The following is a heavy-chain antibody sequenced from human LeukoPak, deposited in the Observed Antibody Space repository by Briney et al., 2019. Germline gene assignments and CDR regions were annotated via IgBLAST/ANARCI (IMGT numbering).Heavy chain of an antibody. CDR2: IIPLYATT. V-gene: IGHV1-69*05. Sequence: GASVKVSCKASGYTFTGYYMHWVRQAPGQGLEWMGRIIPLYATTYYAHKFQGRVTITTDESTSTAYMDLSSLRSEDTAVYYCARGMFEIEDQYYMDVWGKGTTVTVSS. J-gene: IGHJ6*03. CDR3: ARGMFEIEDQYYMDV. CDR1: GYTFTGYY. D-gene: IGHD3-10*02.